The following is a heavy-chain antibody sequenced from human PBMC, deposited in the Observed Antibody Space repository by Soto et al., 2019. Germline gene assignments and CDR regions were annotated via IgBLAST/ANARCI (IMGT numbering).Heavy chain of an antibody. Sequence: QVQVVESGGGVVQPGRSLRLSCAASGFVFSNYGMHWVRQAPGKGLEWVAVISNDGNDEYYIDSVKGRFTISRDNSKNTSYLQMNTLNTEDTALYYCAKDIHSRRNHLGADYWGQGTLVTVSS. J-gene: IGHJ4*02. V-gene: IGHV3-30*18. CDR1: GFVFSNYG. D-gene: IGHD3-3*02. CDR3: AKDIHSRRNHLGADY. CDR2: ISNDGNDE.